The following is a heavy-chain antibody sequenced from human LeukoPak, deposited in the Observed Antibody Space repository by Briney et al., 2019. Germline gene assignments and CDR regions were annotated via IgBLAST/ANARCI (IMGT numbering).Heavy chain of an antibody. CDR2: IYYSGST. CDR1: GGSISSGGYY. V-gene: IGHV4-31*03. Sequence: SETLSLTCTVSGGSISSGGYYWSWIRQHPGKGLEWIGYIYYSGSTHYNPSLKSRVTISVDTSKNQFSLKLSSVTAADTAVYYCARETKDYDYVWGSYRYFDYWGQGTLVTVSS. D-gene: IGHD3-16*02. J-gene: IGHJ4*02. CDR3: ARETKDYDYVWGSYRYFDY.